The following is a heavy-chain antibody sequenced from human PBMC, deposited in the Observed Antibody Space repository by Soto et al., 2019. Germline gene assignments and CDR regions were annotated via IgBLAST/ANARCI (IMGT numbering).Heavy chain of an antibody. V-gene: IGHV3-23*01. CDR2: ISGSGGST. CDR1: GFTFSSYA. Sequence: PGGSLRLSCAASGFTFSSYAMSWVRQAPGKGLEWVSAISGSGGSTYYADSVKGRFTISRDNSKNTLYLQMSSLRAEDTAVYYCAKSDYYDSCGPRGWFDPWGQGTLVTVSS. D-gene: IGHD3-22*01. CDR3: AKSDYYDSCGPRGWFDP. J-gene: IGHJ5*02.